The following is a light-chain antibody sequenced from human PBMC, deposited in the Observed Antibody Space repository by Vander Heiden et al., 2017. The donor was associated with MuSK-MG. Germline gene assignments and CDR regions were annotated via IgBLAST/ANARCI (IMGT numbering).Light chain of an antibody. CDR2: DAS. CDR3: QQDDNLQT. CDR1: QDISNY. Sequence: DIQMTQSPSSLSASVGDRVTITCQASQDISNYLNWYQQKPGKAPKLLIYDASNLETGVPSRFSGSGSGTDFTFTISSLQPEDIATYYWQQDDNLQTFGHGTKVDIK. V-gene: IGKV1-33*01. J-gene: IGKJ3*01.